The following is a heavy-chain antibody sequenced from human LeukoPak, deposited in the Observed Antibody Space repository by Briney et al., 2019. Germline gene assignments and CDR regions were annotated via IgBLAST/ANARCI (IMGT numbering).Heavy chain of an antibody. CDR1: GFTFSSYA. CDR2: ISYDGSNK. J-gene: IGHJ6*02. CDR3: ARAGLLWFGEWNYGMDV. V-gene: IGHV3-30*04. Sequence: QPGRSLRLSCAASGFTFSSYAMHWVRQAPGKGLEWVAVISYDGSNKYYADSVKGRFTISRDNSKNTLYLQMNSLRAEDTAVHYCARAGLLWFGEWNYGMDVWGQGTTVTVSS. D-gene: IGHD3-10*01.